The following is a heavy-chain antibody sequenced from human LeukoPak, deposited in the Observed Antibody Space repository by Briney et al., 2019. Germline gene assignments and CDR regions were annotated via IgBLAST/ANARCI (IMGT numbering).Heavy chain of an antibody. CDR3: ARVSSGWYLADY. Sequence: ASVKVSCKASGYTFTSYYIHWVRQAPGQGLEWMGIINPSGGSTSYAQKFQGRVTMTRDTSTSTVYMELSRLRSDDTAVYYCARVSSGWYLADYWGQGTLVTVSS. CDR2: INPSGGST. V-gene: IGHV1-46*01. CDR1: GYTFTSYY. J-gene: IGHJ4*02. D-gene: IGHD6-19*01.